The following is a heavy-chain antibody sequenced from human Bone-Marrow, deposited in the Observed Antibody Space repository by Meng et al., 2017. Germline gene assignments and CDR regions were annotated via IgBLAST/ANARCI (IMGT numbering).Heavy chain of an antibody. CDR1: GDSVPSNSAA. Sequence: SQTLSLTCAISGDSVPSNSAAWNWIRQSPSRGLEWLGRTYYRSKWYNDYAVSVKSRITINPDTSKNQFSLQLNSVTPEDTAVYYCARAGHYYGSGSYYNGLGFYYYGMDVWGQGTTVTVSS. CDR2: TYYRSKWYN. D-gene: IGHD3-10*01. CDR3: ARAGHYYGSGSYYNGLGFYYYGMDV. J-gene: IGHJ6*02. V-gene: IGHV6-1*01.